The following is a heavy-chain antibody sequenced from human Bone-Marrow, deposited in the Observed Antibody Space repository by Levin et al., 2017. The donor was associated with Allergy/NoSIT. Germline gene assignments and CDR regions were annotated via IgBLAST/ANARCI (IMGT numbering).Heavy chain of an antibody. D-gene: IGHD4-17*01. Sequence: SETLSLTCTVSGGSISSGDYYWSWIRQPPGKGLEWIGYIYYSGSTYYNPSLKSRVTISVDTSKNQFSLKLSSVTAADTAVYYCARDSPPYAEDYGDYDDAFDIWGQGTMVTVSS. CDR1: GGSISSGDYY. J-gene: IGHJ3*02. CDR3: ARDSPPYAEDYGDYDDAFDI. V-gene: IGHV4-30-4*01. CDR2: IYYSGST.